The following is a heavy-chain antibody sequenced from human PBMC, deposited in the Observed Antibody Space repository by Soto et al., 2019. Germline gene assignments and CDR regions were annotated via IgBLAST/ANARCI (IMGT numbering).Heavy chain of an antibody. CDR1: GYTFTSYG. D-gene: IGHD4-17*01. V-gene: IGHV1-18*01. Sequence: QVQLVQSGAEVKKPGASVKVSCKASGYTFTSYGISWVRQAPGQGLEWMGWISAYNGNTNYAQKLQGRVTMTTDTSTRTAYMELRSLRSDDTAVYYCARGDHDYGGNPNGWWFDPWGQGTLVTVSS. CDR3: ARGDHDYGGNPNGWWFDP. CDR2: ISAYNGNT. J-gene: IGHJ5*02.